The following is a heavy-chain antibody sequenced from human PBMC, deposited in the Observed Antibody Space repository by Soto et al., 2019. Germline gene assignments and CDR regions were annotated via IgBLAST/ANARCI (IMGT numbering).Heavy chain of an antibody. CDR2: INVHNSYT. CDR1: GYTFTSHG. Sequence: GASVKVSCKPSGYTFTSHGLSWVRQAPGQGLEWMGWINVHNSYTKYAQKFQGRITMTADTSTNTAYIDLRSLTSDDTAVYYCARDCSSASWCGMDVWGQGTSVTVSS. J-gene: IGHJ6*02. V-gene: IGHV1-18*04. D-gene: IGHD2-2*01. CDR3: ARDCSSASWCGMDV.